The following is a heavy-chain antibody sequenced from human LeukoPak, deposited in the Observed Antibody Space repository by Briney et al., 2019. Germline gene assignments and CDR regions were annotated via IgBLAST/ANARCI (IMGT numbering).Heavy chain of an antibody. V-gene: IGHV3-7*01. J-gene: IGHJ4*02. D-gene: IGHD4-17*01. CDR1: GFTFSSNW. CDR2: IKQDGSDK. CDR3: ARDYD. Sequence: GGSLRLSCAASGFTFSSNWMSWVRQAPGKGLEWVANIKQDGSDKYYVDSVKGRFTISRDNAKNSLYLQMNSLRVEDTAVYYCARDYDWGLGTLVTVSS.